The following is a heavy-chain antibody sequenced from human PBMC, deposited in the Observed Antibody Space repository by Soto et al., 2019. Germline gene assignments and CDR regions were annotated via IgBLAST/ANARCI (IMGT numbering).Heavy chain of an antibody. Sequence: ASVKVSCKASGYTFTSYYMHWVRQAPGQGLEWMGIINPSGGSTSYAQKFQGRVTMTRDTSTGTAYMELSSLRSEDTAVYYCATALYGDYYFDYWGQGTLVTVSS. J-gene: IGHJ4*02. CDR1: GYTFTSYY. V-gene: IGHV1-46*01. CDR3: ATALYGDYYFDY. CDR2: INPSGGST. D-gene: IGHD4-17*01.